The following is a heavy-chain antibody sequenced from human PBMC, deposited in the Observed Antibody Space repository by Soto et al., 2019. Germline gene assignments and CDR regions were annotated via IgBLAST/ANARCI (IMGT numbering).Heavy chain of an antibody. J-gene: IGHJ6*02. CDR3: ARFSGSYYYAMDV. CDR2: INHSGVT. V-gene: IGHV4-34*01. CDR1: GAPFTGFF. D-gene: IGHD6-19*01. Sequence: SLTVSLTSALFGAPFTGFFWGWIRQPPGKGLEWIGEINHSGVTNYKPSLKRRATISVDTSKNQFSLQLKSVTTADTALYYCARFSGSYYYAMDVWGQGSTVTVS.